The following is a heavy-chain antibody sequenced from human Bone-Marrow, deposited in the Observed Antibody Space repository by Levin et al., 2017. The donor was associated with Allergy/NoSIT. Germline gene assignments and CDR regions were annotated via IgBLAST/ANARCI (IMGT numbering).Heavy chain of an antibody. CDR3: ARGLAEVAQSAFDI. CDR2: ISSRSSAI. V-gene: IGHV3-48*02. Sequence: PGESLKISCSASGFTFSNYNMNWVRQAPGKGLEWVSYISSRSSAIYYADSVKDRFTVSRDTAKNSLYLQVTSLRNEDTAVYYCARGLAEVAQSAFDIWGQGTMVTVS. D-gene: IGHD2-21*01. CDR1: GFTFSNYN. J-gene: IGHJ3*02.